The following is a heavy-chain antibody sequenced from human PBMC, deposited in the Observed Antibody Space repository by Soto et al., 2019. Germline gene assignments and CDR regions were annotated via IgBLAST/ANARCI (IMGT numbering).Heavy chain of an antibody. CDR1: GFTFSSYG. CDR3: ARDIAGKQIDY. D-gene: IGHD1-20*01. V-gene: IGHV3-33*01. Sequence: GGSLRLSCAASGFTFSSYGMHWVRQAPGKGLEWVAVIWYDGSNKYYADSVKGRFTISRDNSKNTLYLQMNSLRAEDTAVYYCARDIAGKQIDYWGQGTLVTVSS. CDR2: IWYDGSNK. J-gene: IGHJ4*02.